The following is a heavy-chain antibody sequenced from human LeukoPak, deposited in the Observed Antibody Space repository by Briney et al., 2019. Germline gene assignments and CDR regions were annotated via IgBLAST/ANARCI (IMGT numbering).Heavy chain of an antibody. CDR1: GFTVSRYW. CDR2: INVEGNYI. Sequence: GESLRLSCAASGFTVSRYWMHWVRQAPGKGLVWVARINVEGNYIDYAESVKGRFTISRDSAMNTLYLQMNSVRAEDTAVYSCARDLTGPYDHWGQGTLVTASS. D-gene: IGHD3-16*01. CDR3: ARDLTGPYDH. J-gene: IGHJ4*02. V-gene: IGHV3-74*01.